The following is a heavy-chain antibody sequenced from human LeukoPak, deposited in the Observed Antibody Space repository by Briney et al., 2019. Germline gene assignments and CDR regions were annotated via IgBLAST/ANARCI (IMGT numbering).Heavy chain of an antibody. D-gene: IGHD3-22*01. Sequence: SETLSLTCTVSGGFISSYYWSWIRQPPGKGLEWIGYIYYSGTTNYNPSLESRVTISVDTSKNQFSLKLSSVTAADTAVYYCARQVVDSSGYLPIDYWGQGTLVTVSS. V-gene: IGHV4-59*08. CDR2: IYYSGTT. CDR3: ARQVVDSSGYLPIDY. CDR1: GGFISSYY. J-gene: IGHJ4*02.